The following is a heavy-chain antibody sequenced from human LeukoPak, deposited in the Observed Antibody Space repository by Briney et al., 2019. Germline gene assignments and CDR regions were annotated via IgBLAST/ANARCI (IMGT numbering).Heavy chain of an antibody. Sequence: PGGSLRLSSAASGFTFSNYAMSWVRQAPGKGLEWVSAISGSGGSTYYADSVKGRFTISRDNSKNTLYLQMNSLRAEDTAVYYCVIDKAGVVPAATHIDFWGQGTLVTVSS. CDR2: ISGSGGST. J-gene: IGHJ4*02. CDR3: VIDKAGVVPAATHIDF. V-gene: IGHV3-23*01. D-gene: IGHD2-2*01. CDR1: GFTFSNYA.